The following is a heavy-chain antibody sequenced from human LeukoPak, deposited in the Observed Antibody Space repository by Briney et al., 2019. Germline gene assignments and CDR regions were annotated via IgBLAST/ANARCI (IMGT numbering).Heavy chain of an antibody. Sequence: SGGSLRLSCAASGFTFSNAWMSWVRQAPGKGLEWVGRIKSKTDGGTTDYAAPVKGRFTFSRDDSKNTLYLQMNSLKTEDTAVYYCTTALVRGVITLGYWGQGTLVTVSS. CDR3: TTALVRGVITLGY. V-gene: IGHV3-15*01. D-gene: IGHD3-10*01. J-gene: IGHJ4*02. CDR2: IKSKTDGGTT. CDR1: GFTFSNAW.